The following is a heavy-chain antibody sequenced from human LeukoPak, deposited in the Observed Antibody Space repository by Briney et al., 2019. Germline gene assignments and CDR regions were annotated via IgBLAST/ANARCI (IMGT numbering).Heavy chain of an antibody. V-gene: IGHV1-58*01. Sequence: GASVKVSCKASGFTFTSSAVQWVRRARGQRLEWIGWIVVGGGNTNYAQKFQERVTITRDMSTSTAYMELSSLRSEDTAVYYCAAGYPSLRWNSEFDYWGQGTLVTVSS. CDR2: IVVGGGNT. J-gene: IGHJ4*02. D-gene: IGHD3-16*02. CDR1: GFTFTSSA. CDR3: AAGYPSLRWNSEFDY.